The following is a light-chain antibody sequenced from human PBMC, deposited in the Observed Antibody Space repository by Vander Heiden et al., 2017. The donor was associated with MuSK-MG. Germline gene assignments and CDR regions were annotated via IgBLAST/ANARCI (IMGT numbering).Light chain of an antibody. J-gene: IGKJ2*01. CDR2: GAS. CDR1: QSVSSSY. V-gene: IGKV3-20*01. Sequence: EIVLTQSPGTLSLSPGERATLSCRASQSVSSSYLAWYQQKPGQAPRLLIYGASSRATGIPDRFSGSGSGTDFTLTISRREPEDFAVYYCQLYGSSSMSTFGQGTKLXIK. CDR3: QLYGSSSMST.